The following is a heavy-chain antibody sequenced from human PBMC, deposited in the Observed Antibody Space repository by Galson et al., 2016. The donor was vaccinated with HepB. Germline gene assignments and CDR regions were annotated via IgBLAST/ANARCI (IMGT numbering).Heavy chain of an antibody. CDR3: ARGGQRNDILIDY. Sequence: SLRLSCAASGFTFSIYEMDWVRQAPGKGLGWVSYINGGGTTVYYADSVKGRFTIPRDNTKNSLFLQMNSLRAEDTAVHYCARGGQRNDILIDYWGQGTLVTVSS. J-gene: IGHJ4*02. V-gene: IGHV3-48*03. D-gene: IGHD1-1*01. CDR1: GFTFSIYE. CDR2: INGGGTTV.